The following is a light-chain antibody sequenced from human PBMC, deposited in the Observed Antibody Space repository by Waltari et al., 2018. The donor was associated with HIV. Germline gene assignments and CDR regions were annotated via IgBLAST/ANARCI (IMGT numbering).Light chain of an antibody. Sequence: QSALTQPRSVSGSPGQSVTLSCTGTSSDVGAYNYVSWYQHHPGKAPKLMIYDVTKRPSVVPDRFSGSKSGNTASLTISGLQAEDEADYYCCSYAGSSYVFGTGTNVTVL. CDR1: SSDVGAYNY. CDR2: DVT. J-gene: IGLJ1*01. V-gene: IGLV2-11*01. CDR3: CSYAGSSYV.